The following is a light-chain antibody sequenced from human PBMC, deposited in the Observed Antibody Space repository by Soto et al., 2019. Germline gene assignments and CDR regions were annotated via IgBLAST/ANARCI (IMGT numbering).Light chain of an antibody. CDR2: GAS. CDR3: QQYYNWPRT. Sequence: EIVMTQSPDTLSVSPGERATLSCRSSQSVSSNLAWYQQTPGQAPRLLIYGASTRATGLPARFSGSGSGTEFTLTINSLQAEDCAVYYCQQYYNWPRTFGQGTRLEI. V-gene: IGKV3-15*01. CDR1: QSVSSN. J-gene: IGKJ5*01.